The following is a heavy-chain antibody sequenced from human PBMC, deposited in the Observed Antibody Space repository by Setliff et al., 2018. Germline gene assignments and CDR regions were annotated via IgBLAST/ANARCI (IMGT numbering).Heavy chain of an antibody. J-gene: IGHJ4*02. CDR1: GGSISSYY. CDR3: ARDSRVTVNYNFWSGQLDN. V-gene: IGHV4-59*01. Sequence: PSETLSLTCTVSGGSISSYYWSWIRQPPGKGLEWIGYIDYSGSTNYNPSLKSRVTISLDTSKNQFSLQLSSVTAADTAVYYCARDSRVTVNYNFWSGQLDNWGQGALVTVSS. D-gene: IGHD3-3*01. CDR2: IDYSGST.